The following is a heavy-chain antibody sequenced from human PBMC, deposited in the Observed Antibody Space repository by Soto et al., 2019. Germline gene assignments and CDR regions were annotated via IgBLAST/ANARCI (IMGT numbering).Heavy chain of an antibody. V-gene: IGHV1-8*01. J-gene: IGHJ6*03. CDR2: MNPNSGNT. D-gene: IGHD4-4*01. CDR1: GYTFTSYD. CDR3: ARDSYSNSNYYYYMDV. Sequence: QVQLVQSGAEVKKPGASVKVSCKASGYTFTSYDINWVRQATGQGLEWMGWMNPNSGNTGYAQKFQGRVTMTRNTSISTVYMELSSLRSEDTAVYYCARDSYSNSNYYYYMDVWGKGTTVTVSS.